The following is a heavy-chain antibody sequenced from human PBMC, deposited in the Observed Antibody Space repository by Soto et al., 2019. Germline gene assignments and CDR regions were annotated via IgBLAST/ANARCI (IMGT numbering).Heavy chain of an antibody. CDR1: GGTFSSYT. CDR2: IIPILGIA. J-gene: IGHJ4*02. V-gene: IGHV1-69*04. D-gene: IGHD1-1*01. Sequence: ASVKVSCKASGGTFSSYTISWVRQAPGQGLEWMGRIIPILGIANYAQKFQGRVTITADKSTSTAYMELSSLRSEDTAVYYCARERVNGDDRLLIDYWGQGTLVTVSS. CDR3: ARERVNGDDRLLIDY.